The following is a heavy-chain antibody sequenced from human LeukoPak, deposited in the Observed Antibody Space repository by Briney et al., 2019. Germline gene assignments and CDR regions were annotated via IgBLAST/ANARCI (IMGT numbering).Heavy chain of an antibody. Sequence: SETLTLTCTVSGGSISSSSYYWGWIRQPPGKGLEWIGSIYYSGSTYYNPSLKSRVTISVDTSKNQFSLRLSSVTAADTAVYYCARDRWVGITMVRGLDYWGQGTLVTVSS. CDR1: GGSISSSSYY. CDR3: ARDRWVGITMVRGLDY. CDR2: IYYSGST. V-gene: IGHV4-39*07. D-gene: IGHD3-10*01. J-gene: IGHJ4*02.